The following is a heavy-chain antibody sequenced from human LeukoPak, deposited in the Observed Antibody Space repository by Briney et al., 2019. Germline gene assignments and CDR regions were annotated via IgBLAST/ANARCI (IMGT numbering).Heavy chain of an antibody. D-gene: IGHD2-15*01. J-gene: IGHJ4*02. CDR2: IIPIFGTA. CDR3: ASSGALIAPGYCSGGSCYDY. V-gene: IGHV1-69*13. Sequence: GASVKVSCKASGGTFSSYVISWVRQAPGQGLEWMGGIIPIFGTANYAQKFQGRVTITSDESTSTAYMELSSLRSEDTAVYYCASSGALIAPGYCSGGSCYDYWGQGTLVTVSS. CDR1: GGTFSSYV.